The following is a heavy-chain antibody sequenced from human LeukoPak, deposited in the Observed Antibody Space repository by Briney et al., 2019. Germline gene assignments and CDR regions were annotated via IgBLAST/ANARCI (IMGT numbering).Heavy chain of an antibody. J-gene: IGHJ4*02. CDR1: GYTFTSYY. V-gene: IGHV1-46*01. CDR2: INPSGGST. Sequence: GASVKVSCKASGYTFTSYYMHWVRQAPGQGLEWMGIINPSGGSTSYAQKFQGRVTMTRDTSTSTVYMELSSLRSEDTAVYYCARDSGRSDSSGLDDHWGQGTLVTVSS. CDR3: ARDSGRSDSSGLDDH. D-gene: IGHD3-22*01.